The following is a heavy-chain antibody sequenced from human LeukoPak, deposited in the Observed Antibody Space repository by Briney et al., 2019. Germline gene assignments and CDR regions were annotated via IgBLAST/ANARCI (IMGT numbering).Heavy chain of an antibody. CDR1: EFSVGSNY. J-gene: IGHJ6*03. CDR3: ARNGDPSNDYGEPYYYYYYMDV. CDR2: ISSSSSTI. D-gene: IGHD4-17*01. Sequence: GGSLRLSCAASEFSVGSNYMTWVRQAPGKGREWVSYISSSSSTIYYADSVKGRFTISRDNAKNSLYLQMNSLRAEDTAVYYCARNGDPSNDYGEPYYYYYYMDVWGKGTTVTVSS. V-gene: IGHV3-48*01.